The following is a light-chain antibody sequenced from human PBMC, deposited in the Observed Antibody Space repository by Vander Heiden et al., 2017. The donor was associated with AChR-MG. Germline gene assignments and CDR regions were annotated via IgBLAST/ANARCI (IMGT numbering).Light chain of an antibody. J-gene: IGLJ2*01. Sequence: SALPQPASVSGSPGQSITISCTGTSSDVGGYNYVSWYQQHPGKAPKLMIYDVSNRPSGVSNRFSGSKSGNTASLTISGLQAEDEADYYCSSLHWVFGGGTKLTVL. V-gene: IGLV2-14*01. CDR2: DVS. CDR3: SSLHWV. CDR1: SSDVGGYNY.